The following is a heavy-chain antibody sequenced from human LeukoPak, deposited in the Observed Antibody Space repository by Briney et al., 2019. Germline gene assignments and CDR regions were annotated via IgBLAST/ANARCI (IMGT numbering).Heavy chain of an antibody. CDR1: GFTFSDYY. J-gene: IGHJ6*02. CDR3: ARAPCTSCYFWYYYYGMDV. V-gene: IGHV3-11*04. Sequence: GGSLRLSCAASGFTFSDYYMSWIRQAPGKGLEWVSYISSSGSTIYYADSVKGRFTISRDNSKNTLYLQMNSLRAEDTAVYYCARAPCTSCYFWYYYYGMDVWGQGTTVTVSS. D-gene: IGHD2-2*01. CDR2: ISSSGSTI.